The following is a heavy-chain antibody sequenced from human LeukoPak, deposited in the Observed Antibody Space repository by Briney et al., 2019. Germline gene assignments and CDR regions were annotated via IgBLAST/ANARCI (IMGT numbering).Heavy chain of an antibody. CDR3: AKVRVGYYDSSGYLAY. CDR2: ISGSGGST. V-gene: IGHV3-23*01. J-gene: IGHJ4*02. D-gene: IGHD3-22*01. CDR1: GFTFSSYA. Sequence: GGSLRLSCAASGFTFSSYAMSWVRQAPGKGLEWVSAISGSGGSTYYAESVKGRFTISRDNSKNTLYLQMNSLRAEDTAVYYCAKVRVGYYDSSGYLAYWGQGTLVTVSS.